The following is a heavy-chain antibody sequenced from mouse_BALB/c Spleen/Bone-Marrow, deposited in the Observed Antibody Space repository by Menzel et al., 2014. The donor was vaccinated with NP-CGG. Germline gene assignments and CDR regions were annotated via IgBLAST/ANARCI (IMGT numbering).Heavy chain of an antibody. Sequence: VQLQQSGAELVKPGASVKLSCTTSGFNIKDTYIHWVKQRPEQGLEWIGRIDPAKGNTKFVPKFQGKATVTADTSSNTAYLHLSSLTSEDTAVYYCTRSEGNYDGAWFAYWGQGTLVTVSA. J-gene: IGHJ3*01. D-gene: IGHD2-4*01. V-gene: IGHV14-3*02. CDR2: IDPAKGNT. CDR3: TRSEGNYDGAWFAY. CDR1: GFNIKDTY.